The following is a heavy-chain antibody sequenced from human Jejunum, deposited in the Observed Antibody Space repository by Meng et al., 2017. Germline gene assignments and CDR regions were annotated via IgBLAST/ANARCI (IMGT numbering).Heavy chain of an antibody. D-gene: IGHD1-14*01. J-gene: IGHJ4*02. Sequence: QVRPQESGPGLVKPSGTLSLTCTVSGVSTTAPFYWTWIRQAPGKGLEWIGEVWPSGATYYNPSLSSRITISIDTSNNQFSLEVAFLTAADTAVYYCARAIRERYFDSWGQGTLVTVSS. CDR2: VWPSGAT. CDR1: GVSTTAPFY. V-gene: IGHV4-4*02. CDR3: ARAIRERYFDS.